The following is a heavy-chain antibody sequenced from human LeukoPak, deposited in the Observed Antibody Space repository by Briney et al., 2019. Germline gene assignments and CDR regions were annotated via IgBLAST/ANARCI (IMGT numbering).Heavy chain of an antibody. V-gene: IGHV4-30-4*07. CDR3: ARGGYQARFDY. CDR1: GGSISSGGYS. J-gene: IGHJ4*02. D-gene: IGHD2-2*01. CDR2: IYYSGST. Sequence: SETLSLTCAVSGGSISSGGYSWSWIRQPPGKGLEWIGYIYYSGSTYYNPSLKSRVTISVDTSKNQFSLKLSSVTAADTAVYYCARGGYQARFDYWGQGTLVTVSS.